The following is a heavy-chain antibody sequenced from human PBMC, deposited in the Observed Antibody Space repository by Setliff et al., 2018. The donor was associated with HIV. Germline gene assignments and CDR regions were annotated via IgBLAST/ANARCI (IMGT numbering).Heavy chain of an antibody. CDR1: GGSISSGGYY. J-gene: IGHJ4*02. D-gene: IGHD2-21*02. CDR3: ARVDGGNYNLN. Sequence: PSETLSLTCTVSGGSISSGGYYWSWIRQHPGKGLEWIGYIYYSGGTYYNPSLKSRVTISVDTSKNQFSLKLSSVTAADTAVYYCARVDGGNYNLNWGQGTLVTVSS. CDR2: IYYSGGT. V-gene: IGHV4-31*03.